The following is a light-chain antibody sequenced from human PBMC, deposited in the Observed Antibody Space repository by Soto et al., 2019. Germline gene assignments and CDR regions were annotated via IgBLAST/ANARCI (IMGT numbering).Light chain of an antibody. V-gene: IGLV2-8*01. CDR3: SSYAGSNNYV. J-gene: IGLJ1*01. CDR2: AVS. Sequence: QSALTQPPSASGSPGQSVTISCTGTSSDVSGYKYVSWYQQYPGKAPKLMIYAVSERPSGVPDRFSGSKSGNTASLTVSGLQAEDEADYYCSSYAGSNNYVFGTGTKVTVL. CDR1: SSDVSGYKY.